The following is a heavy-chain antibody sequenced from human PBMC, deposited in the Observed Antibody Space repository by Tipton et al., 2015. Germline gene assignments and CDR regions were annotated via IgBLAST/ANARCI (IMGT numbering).Heavy chain of an antibody. J-gene: IGHJ4*02. CDR3: ACQDYDLLSRDYPAIDY. Sequence: TLSLTCTVSGDSLSTYYWSWIRQSPGKGLEWIGYIYYNGNTKYNPSLKGRVTILVDTSKNQFSLKVNSVTAADTAVYYCACQDYDLLSRDYPAIDYWGQGTLVTVSS. D-gene: IGHD3-3*01. CDR2: IYYNGNT. CDR1: GDSLSTYY. V-gene: IGHV4-59*07.